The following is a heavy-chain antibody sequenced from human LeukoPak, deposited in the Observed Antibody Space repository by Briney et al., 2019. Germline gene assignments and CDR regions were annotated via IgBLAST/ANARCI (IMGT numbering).Heavy chain of an antibody. CDR1: GGSISSSSYY. V-gene: IGHV4-39*07. Sequence: KPSETLCLTCTVSGGSISSSSYYWGWIRQPPGKGLEWIGSIYYSGSTYYNPSLKSRVTISVDTSKNQFSLKLSSVTAADTAVYYCARVQPWTFDIWGQGTMVTVSS. CDR2: IYYSGST. J-gene: IGHJ3*02. CDR3: ARVQPWTFDI. D-gene: IGHD1-1*01.